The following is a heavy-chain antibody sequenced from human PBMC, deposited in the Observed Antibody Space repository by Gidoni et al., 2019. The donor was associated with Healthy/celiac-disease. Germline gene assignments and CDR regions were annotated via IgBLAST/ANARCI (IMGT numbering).Heavy chain of an antibody. D-gene: IGHD1-26*01. Sequence: EVQLVESGGGLVQPGGSLRLSCAASGFTFSDQYMDWVRQGPGKGLEWVARSRNKAKSYTTEYAASVKGRFTISRDESQKLLYLQMNSLKTEDTAVYYCVRGYRGFDQWGQGTLVTVSS. CDR2: SRNKAKSYTT. J-gene: IGHJ5*02. CDR1: GFTFSDQY. V-gene: IGHV3-72*01. CDR3: VRGYRGFDQ.